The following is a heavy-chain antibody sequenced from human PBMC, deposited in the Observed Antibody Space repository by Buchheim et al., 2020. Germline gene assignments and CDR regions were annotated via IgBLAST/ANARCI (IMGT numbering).Heavy chain of an antibody. D-gene: IGHD5-18*01. CDR3: AKKLSMVGEDSAPYFDY. Sequence: EVQVLESGGGLVQPGGSLRLSCAASGFTFSSYAMSWVRQAPGKGLEWVSAITASGDSTYYADSVKGRFTISRDNSKNTLYLQMNSLRAEDTAVYYCAKKLSMVGEDSAPYFDYWGQGTL. V-gene: IGHV3-23*01. CDR1: GFTFSSYA. CDR2: ITASGDST. J-gene: IGHJ4*02.